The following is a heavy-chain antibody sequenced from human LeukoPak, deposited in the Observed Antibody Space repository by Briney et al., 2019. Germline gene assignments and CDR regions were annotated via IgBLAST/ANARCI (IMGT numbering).Heavy chain of an antibody. J-gene: IGHJ5*02. CDR2: INHSGST. Sequence: SETLSLTCAVYGGSFSGYYWSWIRQPPGKGLEWIGEINHSGSTNYNPSLKSRVTISVDTSKNQFSLKLSSVTAAARAVYYCASQYQLILGVSAWFDPWGQGTLVNVSS. V-gene: IGHV4-34*01. CDR3: ASQYQLILGVSAWFDP. CDR1: GGSFSGYY. D-gene: IGHD2-2*01.